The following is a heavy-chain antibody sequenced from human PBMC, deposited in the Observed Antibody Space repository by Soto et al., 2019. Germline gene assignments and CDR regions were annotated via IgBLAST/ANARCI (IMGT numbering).Heavy chain of an antibody. Sequence: SETLSLTCTVSGGSISSFYWSWIRQPPGKGLEWIGYIYYTGSTNSNPSLKSRVTISVDTSKNQFSLQLSSVTAADTAVYYCASGYDWFDPWGQGTLVTV. CDR1: GGSISSFY. CDR3: ASGYDWFDP. D-gene: IGHD5-18*01. J-gene: IGHJ5*02. V-gene: IGHV4-59*01. CDR2: IYYTGST.